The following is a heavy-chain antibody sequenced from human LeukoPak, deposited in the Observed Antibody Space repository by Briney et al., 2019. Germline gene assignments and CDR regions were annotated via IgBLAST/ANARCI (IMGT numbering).Heavy chain of an antibody. CDR3: SRQWEQLPYYFDY. J-gene: IGHJ4*02. CDR1: GFTVGDYS. Sequence: GGSLRLSCTGSGFTVGDYSLSWFRQAPGKGLEWVGFIRSKGYGGTTEYAASVKGRFTISRDDSKSIAYLQMNSLKSDDTGLYYCSRQWEQLPYYFDYWGQGTLVTVSS. D-gene: IGHD1/OR15-1a*01. CDR2: IRSKGYGGTT. V-gene: IGHV3-49*03.